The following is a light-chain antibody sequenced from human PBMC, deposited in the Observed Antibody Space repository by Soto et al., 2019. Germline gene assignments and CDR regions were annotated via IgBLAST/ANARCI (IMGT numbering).Light chain of an antibody. V-gene: IGLV2-14*01. CDR2: EVT. CDR3: SSFERSGTRV. Sequence: QSLLTQPASVSGSPGQSITISCTGTSSDVGGYSYVSWYQQHPGKAPKLIIYEVTSRPSGVSSRFSGSKSGNTASLTISGLQTEDEADYYCSSFERSGTRVIGGGTKVTVL. CDR1: SSDVGGYSY. J-gene: IGLJ2*01.